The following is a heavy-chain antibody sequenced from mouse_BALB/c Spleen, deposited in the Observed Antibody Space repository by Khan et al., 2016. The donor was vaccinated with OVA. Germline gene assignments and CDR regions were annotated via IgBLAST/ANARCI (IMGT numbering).Heavy chain of an antibody. V-gene: IGHV1S41*01. D-gene: IGHD1-1*01. Sequence: DLVKPGASVKLSCKASGYTFTSYWINWIKQRPGQGLECIGRIAPGSGSTYYNEMFKGTATLTVDTSSSTAYIQLSSLSSEDSAVYFCARSNYSGSSLYAMDYWGQGTSVTVSS. CDR2: IAPGSGST. J-gene: IGHJ4*01. CDR1: GYTFTSYW. CDR3: ARSNYSGSSLYAMDY.